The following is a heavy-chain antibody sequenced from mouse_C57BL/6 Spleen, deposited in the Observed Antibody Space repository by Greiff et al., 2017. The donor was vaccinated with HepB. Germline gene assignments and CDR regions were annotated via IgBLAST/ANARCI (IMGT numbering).Heavy chain of an antibody. CDR1: GFTFSSYA. D-gene: IGHD1-1*01. V-gene: IGHV5-4*01. CDR2: ISDGGSYT. CDR3: ARESTTVVGAMDY. J-gene: IGHJ4*01. Sequence: EVNLVESGGGLVKPGGSLKLSCAASGFTFSSYAMSWVRQTPEKRLEWVATISDGGSYTYYPDNVKGRFTISRDNAKNNLYLQMSHLKSEDTAMYYCARESTTVVGAMDYWGQGTSVTVSS.